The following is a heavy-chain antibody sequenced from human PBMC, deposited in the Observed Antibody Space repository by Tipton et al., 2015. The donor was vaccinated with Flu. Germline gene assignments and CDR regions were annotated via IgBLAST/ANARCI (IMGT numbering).Heavy chain of an antibody. V-gene: IGHV4-4*07. Sequence: TLSLTCTVSGGSISSYHWNWIRQSAGKGLEWIGRIQSTGRTNYNPSLRSRVTMSLDASKNQVSLKLTPVTAADTAVYFCARGGYNYAIYWFDPWGQGTLVSVSS. CDR2: IQSTGRT. J-gene: IGHJ5*02. CDR3: ARGGYNYAIYWFDP. D-gene: IGHD5-24*01. CDR1: GGSISSYH.